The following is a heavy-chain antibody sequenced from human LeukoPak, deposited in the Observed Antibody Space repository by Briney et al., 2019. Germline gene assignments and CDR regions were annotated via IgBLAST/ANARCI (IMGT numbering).Heavy chain of an antibody. D-gene: IGHD3-9*01. J-gene: IGHJ6*03. CDR2: IYYSGST. CDR1: GGSISSSSYY. Sequence: SETLSLTCTVSGGSISSSSYYWGWIRQPPGKGLKWIGSIYYSGSTYYNPSLKSRVTISVDTSKNQFSLKLSSVTAADTAVYYCAREANLLRYFDWFSYYYYMDVWGKGTTVTVSS. CDR3: AREANLLRYFDWFSYYYYMDV. V-gene: IGHV4-39*07.